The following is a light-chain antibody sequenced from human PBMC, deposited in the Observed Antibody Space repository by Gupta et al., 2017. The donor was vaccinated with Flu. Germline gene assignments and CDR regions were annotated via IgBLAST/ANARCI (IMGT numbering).Light chain of an antibody. CDR1: WSGVGSHSV. J-gene: IGLJ1*01. Sequence: TWSGVGSHSVSTKYQQHPRKAVKLMIYEVKKQSAVGTSRFSGSEAGNSASLTICGRTAEDEDDYYCCSYAISVCYVFGTGTMSTVL. V-gene: IGLV2-23*02. CDR3: CSYAISVCYV. CDR2: EVK.